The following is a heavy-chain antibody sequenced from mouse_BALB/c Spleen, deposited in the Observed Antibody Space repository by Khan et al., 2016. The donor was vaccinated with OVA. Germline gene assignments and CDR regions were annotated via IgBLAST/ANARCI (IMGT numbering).Heavy chain of an antibody. CDR3: ARLAYYYDSEGFAY. D-gene: IGHD1-1*01. J-gene: IGHJ3*01. CDR2: ISSGGSYT. V-gene: IGHV5-6*01. Sequence: EVQRVESGGDLVKPEGSLKLSCAASGFTFSTYGMSWVRQTPDKRLEWVATISSGGSYTYYPDRVKGRFTISRDNAKNTLYLQMSSLKSEDTAMFYCARLAYYYDSEGFAYWGQGTLVTVSA. CDR1: GFTFSTYG.